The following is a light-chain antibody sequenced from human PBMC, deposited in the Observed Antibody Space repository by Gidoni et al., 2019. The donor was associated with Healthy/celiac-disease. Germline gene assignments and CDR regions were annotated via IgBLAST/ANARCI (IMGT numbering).Light chain of an antibody. CDR3: QQSYSTPYT. Sequence: DMQTTQSPSSLSASVGDRVTITCRASQGISSYLNWYQQKPGKAPKLLIYDASSLQSGVPSRFSGSGSGTDFTLTISSLQPEDFATYYCQQSYSTPYTFGQGTKLEIK. V-gene: IGKV1-39*01. CDR2: DAS. CDR1: QGISSY. J-gene: IGKJ2*01.